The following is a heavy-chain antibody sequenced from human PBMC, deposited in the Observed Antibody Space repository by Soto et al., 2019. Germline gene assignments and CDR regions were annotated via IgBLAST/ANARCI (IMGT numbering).Heavy chain of an antibody. CDR2: IYYSERTSYNSGST. CDR3: ARHTRNQFDP. V-gene: IGHV4-39*01. CDR1: GGSMTSSSYY. J-gene: IGHJ5*02. Sequence: PSEILSLTCTVSGGSMTSSSYYWGWIRQPPGKGLEWIGSIYYSERTSYNSGSTYYSPSLKSRVTISGDTSKSQFSLKLSSVTAADTAVYYCARHTRNQFDPWGQGTLVTSPQ.